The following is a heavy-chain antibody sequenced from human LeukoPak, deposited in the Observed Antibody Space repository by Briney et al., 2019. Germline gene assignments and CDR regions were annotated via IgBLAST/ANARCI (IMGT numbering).Heavy chain of an antibody. Sequence: PGGSLRLSCAASGFTFSSYSMNWARQAPGKGLEWVSSISSSSSYIYYADSVKGRFTISRDNAKNSLYLQMNSLRAEDTAVYYCARDKASVWRPFDYWGQGTLVTVSS. D-gene: IGHD3-16*01. CDR1: GFTFSSYS. V-gene: IGHV3-21*01. CDR2: ISSSSSYI. J-gene: IGHJ4*02. CDR3: ARDKASVWRPFDY.